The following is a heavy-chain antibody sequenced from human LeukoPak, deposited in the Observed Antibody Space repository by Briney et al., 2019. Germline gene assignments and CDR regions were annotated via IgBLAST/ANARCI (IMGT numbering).Heavy chain of an antibody. J-gene: IGHJ4*02. CDR2: INHSGST. CDR1: GGSFSGYY. CDR3: ARGRIPEGYCSGGSCYSAWFVDY. Sequence: SETLSLTCAVYGGSFSGYYWSWIRQPPGKGLEWIGEINHSGSTNYNPSLKSRVTISVDASKSQFSLKLSSVTAADTAVYYCARGRIPEGYCSGGSCYSAWFVDYWGQGTLVTVSS. D-gene: IGHD2-15*01. V-gene: IGHV4-34*01.